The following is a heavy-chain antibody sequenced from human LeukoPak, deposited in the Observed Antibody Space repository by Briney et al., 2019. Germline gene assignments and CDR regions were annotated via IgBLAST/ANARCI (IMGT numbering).Heavy chain of an antibody. J-gene: IGHJ6*02. D-gene: IGHD3-3*01. CDR2: IIPIFGTA. V-gene: IGHV1-69*13. CDR1: GGTFSSYA. CDR3: ASCSITIFGVAVGYYYYGMDV. Sequence: GASVKVSCKASGGTFSSYAISWVRQAPGQGLEWMGGIIPIFGTANYAQKFQGRVTITADESTSTAYMELSSLRSGDTAVYCCASCSITIFGVAVGYYYYGMDVWGQGTTVTVSS.